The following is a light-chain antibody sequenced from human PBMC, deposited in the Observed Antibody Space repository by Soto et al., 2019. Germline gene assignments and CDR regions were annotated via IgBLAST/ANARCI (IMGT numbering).Light chain of an antibody. CDR2: EVS. Sequence: QSALTQPASVAGSLGQSITIACTGTSSDVGGYNCVSWYQQHPGKAPKLMIYEVSNRPSGVSTRFSGSKSGNTASLTISGLQAEDEADYFCSSYTSTISLGVFGTGTKVTVL. J-gene: IGLJ1*01. CDR1: SSDVGGYNC. CDR3: SSYTSTISLGV. V-gene: IGLV2-14*01.